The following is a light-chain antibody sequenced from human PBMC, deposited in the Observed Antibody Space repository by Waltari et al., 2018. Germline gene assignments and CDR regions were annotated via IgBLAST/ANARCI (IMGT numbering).Light chain of an antibody. Sequence: EIVMTQSPATLSVSPGERATLSCRASQSVTTNLGWYQQKPGQAPRLLIYGASTRATDIPARFSGSGSGTEFTLTITSLQSEDFAIYYCQQYSDWPLTFGGGTKVEI. CDR3: QQYSDWPLT. J-gene: IGKJ4*01. CDR2: GAS. CDR1: QSVTTN. V-gene: IGKV3-15*01.